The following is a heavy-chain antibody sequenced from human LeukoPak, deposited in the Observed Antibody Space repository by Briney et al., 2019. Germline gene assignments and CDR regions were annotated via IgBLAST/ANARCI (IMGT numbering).Heavy chain of an antibody. J-gene: IGHJ4*02. V-gene: IGHV3-21*01. Sequence: GGSLRLSCAASGFTFSNYNMNWVRQAPGKGLEWVSSITSSSNFIYYADSVKGRFTISRDNAENSLYLQMNSLRAEDTAVYYCARDPGGHFDYWGQGTLVTVSS. CDR1: GFTFSNYN. D-gene: IGHD3-10*01. CDR3: ARDPGGHFDY. CDR2: ITSSSNFI.